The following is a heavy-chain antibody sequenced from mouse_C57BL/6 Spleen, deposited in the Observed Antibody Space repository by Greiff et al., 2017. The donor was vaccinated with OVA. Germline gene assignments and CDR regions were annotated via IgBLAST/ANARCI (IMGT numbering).Heavy chain of an antibody. CDR2: IWRGGST. J-gene: IGHJ2*01. CDR3: AKEVYYGNYGLDY. V-gene: IGHV2-5*01. Sequence: VQRVESGPGLVQPSQSLSITCTVSGFSLTSYGVHWVRQSPGKGLEWLGVIWRGGSTDYNAAFMSRLSITKDNSKSQVFFKMNSLQADDTAIYYCAKEVYYGNYGLDYWGQGTTLTVSS. CDR1: GFSLTSYG. D-gene: IGHD2-1*01.